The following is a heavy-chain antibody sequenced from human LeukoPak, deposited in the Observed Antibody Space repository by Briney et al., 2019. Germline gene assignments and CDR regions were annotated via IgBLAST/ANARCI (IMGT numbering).Heavy chain of an antibody. CDR2: FDPEDGET. CDR3: ARGLTTDGYNHY. D-gene: IGHD5-24*01. CDR1: GYTLTELS. V-gene: IGHV1-24*01. Sequence: ASVKVSCKVSGYTLTELSMHWVRQAPGKGLEWMGGFDPEDGETIYAQKFQGRVTMTEDTSTDTAYMELSSLRSEDTAVYYCARGLTTDGYNHYWGQGTLVTVSS. J-gene: IGHJ4*02.